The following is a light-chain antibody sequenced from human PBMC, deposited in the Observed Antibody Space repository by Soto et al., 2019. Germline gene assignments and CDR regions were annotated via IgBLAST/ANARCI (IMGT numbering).Light chain of an antibody. Sequence: QSVLTQPPSVSGAPGQRVTISCTGSSSNIGAGYDVHWYQQLPGTAPKLLIFGGIKRPSGVPDRFSGSKSGTSASLAITGLQAEDEADYYCQSYDSSLSALVFGDGTKLTVL. J-gene: IGLJ2*01. CDR2: GGI. CDR1: SSNIGAGYD. V-gene: IGLV1-40*01. CDR3: QSYDSSLSALV.